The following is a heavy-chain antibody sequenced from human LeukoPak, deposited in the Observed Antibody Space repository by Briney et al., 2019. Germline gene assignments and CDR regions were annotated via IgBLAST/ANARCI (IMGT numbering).Heavy chain of an antibody. CDR1: GFTFSTYW. CDR2: IKADGGEK. Sequence: GGSLRLSCAASGFTFSTYWMNWFRQTPGKGLEWVAKIKADGGEKDHVASVKGRFTISRDNAKNSLYLQMNSLRVEDTAVYYCARGVTMVRGAFDPWGQGTLVTVSS. D-gene: IGHD3-10*01. CDR3: ARGVTMVRGAFDP. V-gene: IGHV3-7*01. J-gene: IGHJ5*02.